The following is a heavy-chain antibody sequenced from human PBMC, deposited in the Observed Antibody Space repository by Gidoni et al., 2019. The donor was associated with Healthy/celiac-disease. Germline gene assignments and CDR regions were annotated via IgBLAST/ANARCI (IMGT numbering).Heavy chain of an antibody. CDR3: ARDLDPNPWLVPPGF. J-gene: IGHJ4*02. D-gene: IGHD6-19*01. V-gene: IGHV3-21*01. CDR1: GFPFSRYS. CDR2: ISSSSSYI. Sequence: EVQLVESGRGLVKPGGSLRLSCAASGFPFSRYSMNWVRQAPGKGLEWVSSISSSSSYIYYADSVKGRFTISRDNAKNSLYLQMNSLRAEDTAVYYCARDLDPNPWLVPPGFWGQGTLVTVSS.